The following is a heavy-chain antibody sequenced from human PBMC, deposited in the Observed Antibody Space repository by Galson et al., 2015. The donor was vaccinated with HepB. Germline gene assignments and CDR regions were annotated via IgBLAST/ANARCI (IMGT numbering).Heavy chain of an antibody. CDR2: TYYRSKWYN. CDR3: ARDPRAKVAAADNAFHAFDI. D-gene: IGHD6-13*01. J-gene: IGHJ3*02. Sequence: CAISGDSVSSNSAAWNWIRQSPSRGLEWLGRTYYRSKWYNDYAVSVKSRITINPDTSKNQFSLQLNSATPEDTAVYYCARDPRAKVAAADNAFHAFDIWGQGTMVTVSS. CDR1: GDSVSSNSAA. V-gene: IGHV6-1*01.